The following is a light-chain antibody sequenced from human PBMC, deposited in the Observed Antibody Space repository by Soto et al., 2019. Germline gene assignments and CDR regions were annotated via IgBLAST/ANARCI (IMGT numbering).Light chain of an antibody. J-gene: IGLJ2*01. V-gene: IGLV2-11*01. CDR2: DVS. CDR1: SRDVGGHGF. Sequence: QSVLTQPRSVSGSPGQSVTISCTGTSRDVGGHGFVSRYQQHPGKAPKPMIYDVSKRPSGVPDRFSGSKSGNTASLTISGLQAEDEADYYCCSYAGSSTVFGGGTKLTVL. CDR3: CSYAGSSTV.